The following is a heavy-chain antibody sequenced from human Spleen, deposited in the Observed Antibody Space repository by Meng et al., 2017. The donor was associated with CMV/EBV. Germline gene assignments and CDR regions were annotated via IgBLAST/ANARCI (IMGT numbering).Heavy chain of an antibody. J-gene: IGHJ4*02. CDR2: IRYDGSNK. CDR3: AKEGLLFRDYFDY. CDR1: GFTFSSYG. D-gene: IGHD2-21*02. V-gene: IGHV3-30*02. Sequence: QVQLVESGGGVVQPWRHLVLSCAASGFTFSSYGMHWVRQAPGKGLEWVAFIRYDGSNKYYADSVKGRFTISRDNSKNTLYLQMNSLRAEDTAVYYCAKEGLLFRDYFDYWGQGTLVTVSS.